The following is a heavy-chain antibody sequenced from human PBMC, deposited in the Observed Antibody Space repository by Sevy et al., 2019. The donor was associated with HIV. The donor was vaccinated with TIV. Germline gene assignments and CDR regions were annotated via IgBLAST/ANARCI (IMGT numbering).Heavy chain of an antibody. Sequence: SESLSLTCVVSGYSISSGYWWDWFRRPPGKGLEWIGAIHYTGTTHYTPSLNRRVTVSADTSKNQFSLRLSSLTAADTAVYYCASHDWGREDYWGQGTLVTVSS. CDR3: ASHDWGREDY. CDR1: GYSISSGYW. J-gene: IGHJ4*02. CDR2: IHYTGTT. V-gene: IGHV4-38-2*01. D-gene: IGHD7-27*01.